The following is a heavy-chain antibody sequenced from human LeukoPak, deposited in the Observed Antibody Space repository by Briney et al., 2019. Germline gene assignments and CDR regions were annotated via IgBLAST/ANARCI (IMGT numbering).Heavy chain of an antibody. V-gene: IGHV3-74*01. D-gene: IGHD3-10*01. Sequence: GGSLRLSCAASGFTFSSYWMHWVRQAPGKGLVWVSRINSDGSSTSYADSVKGRFTISRDNAKNTLYLQMDSLRAEDTAVYYCAREGSRRGFGELFGSYYYGMDVWGQGTTVTVSS. CDR3: AREGSRRGFGELFGSYYYGMDV. J-gene: IGHJ6*02. CDR2: INSDGSST. CDR1: GFTFSSYW.